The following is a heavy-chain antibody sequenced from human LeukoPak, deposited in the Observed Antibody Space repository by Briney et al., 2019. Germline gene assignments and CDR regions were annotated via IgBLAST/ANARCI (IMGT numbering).Heavy chain of an antibody. CDR3: ARHVRGHDYVWGSYPSPFAY. CDR1: GGSISSYY. CDR2: IYISGST. V-gene: IGHV4-4*07. D-gene: IGHD3-16*02. J-gene: IGHJ4*02. Sequence: SETLSLTCTVSGGSISSYYWSWIRQPAGKGLEWIGRIYISGSTNYNPSLKSRVTMSVDTSKNQFSLRLSSVTAADTAVYYCARHVRGHDYVWGSYPSPFAYWGQGTLVTVSS.